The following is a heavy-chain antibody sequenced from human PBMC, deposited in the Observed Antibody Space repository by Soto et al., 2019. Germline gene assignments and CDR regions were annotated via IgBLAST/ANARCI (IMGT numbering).Heavy chain of an antibody. J-gene: IGHJ6*04. CDR1: GFTFSDDG. V-gene: IGHV3-30*18. Sequence: QVPLVESGGGVVQPGRSLRLSCAACGFTFSDDGMHRVLQAPGQGLEWVVLIAYHGSNENSADSVKGRFTISRHHYKNTLYLQMLSLRAEETAVYYRAKAPWYRSTYSACRVGMDVWGKGTRVTVSS. CDR3: AKAPWYRSTYSACRVGMDV. D-gene: IGHD6-13*01. CDR2: IAYHGSNE.